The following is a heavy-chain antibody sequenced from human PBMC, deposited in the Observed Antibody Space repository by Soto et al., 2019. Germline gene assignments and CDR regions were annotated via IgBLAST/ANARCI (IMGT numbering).Heavy chain of an antibody. CDR3: ARVGRWLQLGYYYYGMDV. V-gene: IGHV1-8*01. CDR1: GYTFTSYD. CDR2: MNPNSGNT. J-gene: IGHJ6*02. Sequence: GASVKVSCKASGYTFTSYDINWVRQATGQGLEWMGWMNPNSGNTGYAQKFQGRVTMTRNTSISTAYMELRSLRSEDTAVYYCARVGRWLQLGYYYYGMDVWGQGTTVTV. D-gene: IGHD5-12*01.